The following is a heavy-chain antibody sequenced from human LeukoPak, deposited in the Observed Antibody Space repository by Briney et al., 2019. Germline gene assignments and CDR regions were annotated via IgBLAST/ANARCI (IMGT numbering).Heavy chain of an antibody. J-gene: IGHJ4*02. CDR1: GGSISSYY. D-gene: IGHD3-3*01. V-gene: IGHV4-59*12. CDR3: ARGRNYYDFWSGYPARGYYFDY. Sequence: SETLSLTCTVSGGSISSYYWSWIRQPPGKGLEWIGYICYSGSTNYNPSLKSRVTISVDTSKNQFSLKLSSVTAADTAVYYCARGRNYYDFWSGYPARGYYFDYWGQGTLVTVSS. CDR2: ICYSGST.